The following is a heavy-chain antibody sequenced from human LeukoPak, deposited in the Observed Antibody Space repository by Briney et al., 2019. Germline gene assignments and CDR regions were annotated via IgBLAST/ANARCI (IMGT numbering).Heavy chain of an antibody. CDR1: GFTFDDYG. CDR3: ARGQQLVRAYYYYGMDV. Sequence: SGGSLRLSCAASGFTFDDYGMSWVRQAPGKGLEWVSGINWNGGSTGYADSVEGRFTISRDNSKNTLYLQMNSLRAEDTAVYYCARGQQLVRAYYYYGMDVWGQGTTVTVSS. CDR2: INWNGGST. J-gene: IGHJ6*02. D-gene: IGHD6-13*01. V-gene: IGHV3-20*04.